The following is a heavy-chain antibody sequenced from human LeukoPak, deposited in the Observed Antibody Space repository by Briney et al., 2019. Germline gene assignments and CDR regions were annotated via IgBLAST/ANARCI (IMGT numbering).Heavy chain of an antibody. CDR3: ARRAGAYSHPYGY. Sequence: PGGSLRLSCTVSGFTVSSDSMSWVRQAPGKGLEWVSFTYSGGSTHYSDSVKGRFTISRDNSKNTLYLQMNSLRAEDTAVYYCARRAGAYSHPYGYWGQGTLVTVSS. J-gene: IGHJ4*02. D-gene: IGHD4/OR15-4a*01. CDR1: GFTVSSDS. V-gene: IGHV3-53*01. CDR2: TYSGGST.